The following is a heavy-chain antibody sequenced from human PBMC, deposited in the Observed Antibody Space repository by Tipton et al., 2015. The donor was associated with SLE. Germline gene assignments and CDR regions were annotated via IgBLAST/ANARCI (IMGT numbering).Heavy chain of an antibody. V-gene: IGHV4-4*07. CDR1: GDSISGSY. J-gene: IGHJ3*02. Sequence: TLSLTCTVSGDSISGSYWSWIRQPAGKGLEWIGRIYTSGSTNYNPSLKSRVTMSVDTSRNQFSLKLSSVTAADTAVYYCARVADSGDAFDIWGQGTMVTVSS. D-gene: IGHD3-10*01. CDR2: IYTSGST. CDR3: ARVADSGDAFDI.